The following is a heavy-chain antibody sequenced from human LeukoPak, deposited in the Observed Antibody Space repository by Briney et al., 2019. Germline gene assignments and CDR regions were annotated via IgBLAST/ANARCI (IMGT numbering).Heavy chain of an antibody. J-gene: IGHJ4*02. V-gene: IGHV4-61*01. CDR1: GGSLSSSSYY. CDR3: ARDRWGSGSYYAPFDY. CDR2: IYYSGST. Sequence: PSETLSLTCTVSGGSLSSSSYYWSWIRQPPGKGLEWIGYIYYSGSTNYHPSLKSRVTISVDTSKNQFSLKLSSVTAADTAVYYCARDRWGSGSYYAPFDYWGQGTLVTVSS. D-gene: IGHD3-10*01.